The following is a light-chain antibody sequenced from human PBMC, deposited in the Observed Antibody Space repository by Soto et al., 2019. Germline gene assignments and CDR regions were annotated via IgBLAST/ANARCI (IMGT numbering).Light chain of an antibody. CDR1: QSIRYW. J-gene: IGKJ1*01. Sequence: DIERTQSPSTLSPAVVDRVTITCRASQSIRYWLAWYQQKPGKAPKLLIYDASTLESGVPTRFSGSGSGTEFTLTISSLHTDDFATYYCQQYNILSTFGQGTKVDIK. V-gene: IGKV1-5*01. CDR3: QQYNILST. CDR2: DAS.